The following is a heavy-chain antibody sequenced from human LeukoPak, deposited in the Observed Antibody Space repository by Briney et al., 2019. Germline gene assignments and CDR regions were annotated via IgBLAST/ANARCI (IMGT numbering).Heavy chain of an antibody. CDR1: AGSISSGSYY. CDR3: ARDREVTPYYFDY. V-gene: IGHV4-61*02. J-gene: IGHJ4*02. D-gene: IGHD4-23*01. CDR2: IYTSGST. Sequence: SQTLSLNCTGSAGSISSGSYYWSWIRQPAGKGLEWIGRIYTSGSTNYNPSLKSRVTISVDTSKNQFSLKLSSVTAADTAVYYCARDREVTPYYFDYWGQGTLVTVSS.